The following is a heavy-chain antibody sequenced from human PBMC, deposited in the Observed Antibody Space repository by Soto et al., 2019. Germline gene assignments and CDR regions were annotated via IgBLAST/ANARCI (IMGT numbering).Heavy chain of an antibody. CDR2: IYHSGST. Sequence: QVQLQESGPGLVKPSGTLSLTCAVSGGSISSSNWWSWVRQPPGKGLEWIGDIYHSGSTNYNPSLKSPVTISVDKSKNQFSLKLSSVTAADTAVYYCARVIATAVHWFDPWGQGTLVTVSS. V-gene: IGHV4-4*02. CDR3: ARVIATAVHWFDP. D-gene: IGHD6-13*01. J-gene: IGHJ5*02. CDR1: GGSISSSNW.